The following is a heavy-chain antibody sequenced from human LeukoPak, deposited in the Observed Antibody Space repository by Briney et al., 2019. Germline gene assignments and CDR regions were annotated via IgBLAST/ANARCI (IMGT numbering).Heavy chain of an antibody. CDR3: ATEDVITN. D-gene: IGHD2-21*01. CDR1: GFTFSSYT. J-gene: IGHJ4*02. Sequence: GGSLRLSCAASGFTFSSYTMNWVRQAPGKGLEWVSYITSSGSTIYYADSVKGRFTISRDNAKNLLYLQMNSLRAEDTAVYYCATEDVITNWGQGTLVTVSS. CDR2: ITSSGSTI. V-gene: IGHV3-48*01.